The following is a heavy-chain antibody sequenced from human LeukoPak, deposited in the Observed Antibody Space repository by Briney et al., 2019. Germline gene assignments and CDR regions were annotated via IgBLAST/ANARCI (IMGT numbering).Heavy chain of an antibody. CDR2: IIPILGIA. Sequence: SVKVSCKASGGTFSSYAISWVRQAPGQGLEWMGRIIPILGIANYAQKFQGRVTITADKSTSTAYMELSSLRSEDTAVYYCATDYYDSSGSYWGAFDIWGQGTMVTVSS. CDR1: GGTFSSYA. V-gene: IGHV1-69*04. D-gene: IGHD3-22*01. J-gene: IGHJ3*02. CDR3: ATDYYDSSGSYWGAFDI.